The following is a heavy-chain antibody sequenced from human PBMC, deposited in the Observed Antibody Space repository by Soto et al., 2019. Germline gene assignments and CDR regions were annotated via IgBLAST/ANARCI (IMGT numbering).Heavy chain of an antibody. CDR1: GYRFTSYW. Sequence: PGESLKISCRTSGYRFTSYWIAWVRQMPGKGPEWMGIIYPGDSDTRYSPSFQGQVTISADKSISTAYLQWSSLKASDTAMYYCARHDGSSSAPHYWGQGTLVTVSS. V-gene: IGHV5-51*01. CDR3: ARHDGSSSAPHY. D-gene: IGHD6-6*01. CDR2: IYPGDSDT. J-gene: IGHJ4*02.